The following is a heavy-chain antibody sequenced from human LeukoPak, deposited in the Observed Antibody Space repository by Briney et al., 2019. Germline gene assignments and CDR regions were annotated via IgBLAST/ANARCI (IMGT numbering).Heavy chain of an antibody. D-gene: IGHD4-11*01. Sequence: PSETLSLTCTVSGGSMIDSSHYWDWIRQPPGKGLEWIGCMLYSGSTYYNPSLKSRVTISMDTSKGQFSLRLNSVTAADTALYYCARRGRREAAVTTGKAFDFWGQGTLVTVSS. CDR3: ARRGRREAAVTTGKAFDF. CDR2: MLYSGST. CDR1: GGSMIDSSHY. V-gene: IGHV4-39*01. J-gene: IGHJ3*01.